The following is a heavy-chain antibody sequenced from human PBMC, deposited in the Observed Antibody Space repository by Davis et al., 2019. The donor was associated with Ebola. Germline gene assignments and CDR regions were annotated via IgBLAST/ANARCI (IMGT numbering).Heavy chain of an antibody. CDR2: ISGSGGST. V-gene: IGHV3-23*01. CDR3: TSGRYSSPSPMDV. D-gene: IGHD6-6*01. CDR1: GFTFSSYA. Sequence: GGSLRLSCAASGFTFSSYAMSWVRQAPGKGLEWVSAISGSGGSTYYADSVKGRFTISRDNSKNTLYLKMNSLRAEDTAVYYCTSGRYSSPSPMDVWGQGTTVTASS. J-gene: IGHJ6*02.